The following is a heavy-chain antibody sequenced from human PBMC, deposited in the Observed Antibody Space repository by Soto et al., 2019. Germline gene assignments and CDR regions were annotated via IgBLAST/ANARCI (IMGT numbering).Heavy chain of an antibody. CDR2: IYYSGST. D-gene: IGHD5-12*01. CDR3: ARGVATIGP. Sequence: SETLSLSCRVCGDSISSYYWSWIRQPPGKGLEWIGYIYYSGSTNYNPSFKSRVTISVDTPKNQFSLKLTSVTAADTAVYYCARGVATIGPWGQGTLVTVSS. CDR1: GDSISSYY. V-gene: IGHV4-59*01. J-gene: IGHJ5*02.